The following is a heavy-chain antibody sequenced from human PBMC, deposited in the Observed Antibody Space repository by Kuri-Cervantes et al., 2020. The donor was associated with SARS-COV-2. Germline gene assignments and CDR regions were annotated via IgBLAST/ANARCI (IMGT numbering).Heavy chain of an antibody. Sequence: SETLSLTCAVYGGSFSGYYWSWIRQPPGKGLEWIGEINHSGSTNYNPSLKSRVTISVDTSKNQFSLKLSSVTAADTAVYYCARHRPTGGYFQHWGQGTLVTVSS. V-gene: IGHV4-34*01. CDR3: ARHRPTGGYFQH. CDR1: GGSFSGYY. D-gene: IGHD1-14*01. J-gene: IGHJ1*01. CDR2: INHSGST.